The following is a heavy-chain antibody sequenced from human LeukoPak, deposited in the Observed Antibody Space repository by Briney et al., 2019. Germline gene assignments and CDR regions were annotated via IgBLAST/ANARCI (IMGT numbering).Heavy chain of an antibody. Sequence: GGSLRLSCAASRFTFSSYSMNWVRQAPGKGLEWVSSISSSSSYIYYADSVKGRFTISRDNAKNSLYLQMNSLRAEDTAVYYCVRGSTVVSFDYWGQGTLVTVSS. CDR1: RFTFSSYS. J-gene: IGHJ4*02. D-gene: IGHD4-23*01. CDR3: VRGSTVVSFDY. CDR2: ISSSSSYI. V-gene: IGHV3-21*01.